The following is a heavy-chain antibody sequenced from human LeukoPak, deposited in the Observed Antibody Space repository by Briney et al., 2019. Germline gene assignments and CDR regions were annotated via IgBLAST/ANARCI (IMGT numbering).Heavy chain of an antibody. CDR2: FDPEDGET. Sequence: ASVKVSCKVSGYTLTELSMHWVRQAPGKGLEWMGGFDPEDGETIYAQKFQGRVTMTEDTSTDTAYMELSSLRSEDTAVYYCATVPFLSDYYYYYMDVWGKGTTVTVSS. V-gene: IGHV1-24*01. J-gene: IGHJ6*03. CDR3: ATVPFLSDYYYYYMDV. CDR1: GYTLTELS.